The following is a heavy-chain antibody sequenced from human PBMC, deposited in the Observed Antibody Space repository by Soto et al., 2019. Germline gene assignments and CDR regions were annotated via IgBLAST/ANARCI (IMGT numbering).Heavy chain of an antibody. CDR2: IKEDGSKQ. CDR3: EIGTRNHGLDN. D-gene: IGHD1-7*01. Sequence: PGGSLRLSCAASGFTFSNYWMNWVRQAPGKGLEWVGNIKEDGSKQGYVDSVRGRFTISRDNAKNSLYLQINSLRAEDTAVYYCEIGTRNHGLDNWGQGNLVTVSS. J-gene: IGHJ4*02. CDR1: GFTFSNYW. V-gene: IGHV3-7*03.